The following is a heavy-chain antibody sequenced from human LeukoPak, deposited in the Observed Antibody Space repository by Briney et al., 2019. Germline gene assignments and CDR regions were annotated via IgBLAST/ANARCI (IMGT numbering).Heavy chain of an antibody. CDR1: GFTFSSYT. D-gene: IGHD5-12*01. Sequence: GGSLRLSCAASGFTFSSYTMHWVRQAPGKGLEWVAVISYDGSNKYYADSVKGRFTISRDNSKNTLYLQMNSLRAEDTAVYYCARAGLGRYSGYDHFDYWGQGTLVTVSS. CDR3: ARAGLGRYSGYDHFDY. V-gene: IGHV3-30*04. J-gene: IGHJ4*02. CDR2: ISYDGSNK.